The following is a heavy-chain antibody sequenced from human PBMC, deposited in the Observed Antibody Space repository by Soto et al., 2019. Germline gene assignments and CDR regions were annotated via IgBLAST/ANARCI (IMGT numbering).Heavy chain of an antibody. CDR1: GGSISSYY. Sequence: ETLSLTCTVSGGSISSYYWSWIRQPPGKGLEWIGYIYYSGSTNYNPSLKSRVTISVDTSKNQFSLKLSSVTAADTAVYYCARHTSYCGGDCYDAFDIWGQGTMVTVSS. V-gene: IGHV4-59*08. D-gene: IGHD2-21*02. J-gene: IGHJ3*02. CDR3: ARHTSYCGGDCYDAFDI. CDR2: IYYSGST.